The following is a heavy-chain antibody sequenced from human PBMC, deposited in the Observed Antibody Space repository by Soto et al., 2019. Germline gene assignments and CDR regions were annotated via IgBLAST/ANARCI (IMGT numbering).Heavy chain of an antibody. Sequence: ASVKVSCKASGGTFSSYAISWVRQAPGQGLEWMGGIIPIFGTANYAQKFQGRVTITADESTSTAYMELSSLRSEDTAVYYCARSHYDILTGHFDYWGQGTLVTVSS. CDR1: GGTFSSYA. J-gene: IGHJ4*02. V-gene: IGHV1-69*13. CDR2: IIPIFGTA. CDR3: ARSHYDILTGHFDY. D-gene: IGHD3-9*01.